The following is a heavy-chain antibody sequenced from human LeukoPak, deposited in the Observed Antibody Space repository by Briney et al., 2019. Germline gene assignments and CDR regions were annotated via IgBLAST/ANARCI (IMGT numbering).Heavy chain of an antibody. CDR2: INPSGGST. D-gene: IGHD3-10*01. CDR3: AREEVSYYGSGSSFFDY. V-gene: IGHV1-46*01. Sequence: GASVKVSCKASGYTFTSYYMHWVRQAPGQGLEWMGIINPSGGSTSYAQKFQGRVTMTRGTSTSTVYMELSSLRSEDTAVYYCAREEVSYYGSGSSFFDYWGQGTLVTVSS. CDR1: GYTFTSYY. J-gene: IGHJ4*02.